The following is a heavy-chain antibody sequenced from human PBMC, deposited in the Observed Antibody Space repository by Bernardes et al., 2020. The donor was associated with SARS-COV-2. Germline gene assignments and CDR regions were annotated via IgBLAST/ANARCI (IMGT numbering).Heavy chain of an antibody. CDR2: ISGSGGST. CDR1: GFTFSSYA. D-gene: IGHD3-10*01. CDR3: ALKPMVRGVIPSPLGY. J-gene: IGHJ4*02. V-gene: IGHV3-23*01. Sequence: GGSLRLSCAASGFTFSSYAMSWVRQAPGKGLEWVSAISGSGGSTYYADSVKGRFTISRDNSKNTLYLQMNSLRAEDTAVYYCALKPMVRGVIPSPLGYWGQGTLVTVSS.